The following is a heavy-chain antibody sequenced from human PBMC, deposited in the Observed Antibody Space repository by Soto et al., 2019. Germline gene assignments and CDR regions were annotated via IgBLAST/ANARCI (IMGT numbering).Heavy chain of an antibody. D-gene: IGHD3-10*01. Sequence: QVQLQESGPGLVKPSQTLSLTCTVSGGSISSGDYYWSWIRQPPGKGLEWIGYIYYSGSTYYNPSPYGRVNISVDTSKSQFSLKLSSVPAAATAVYYCARVGGFGATTIDYWGQGTRVTVSS. V-gene: IGHV4-30-4*01. J-gene: IGHJ4*02. CDR3: ARVGGFGATTIDY. CDR1: GGSISSGDYY. CDR2: IYYSGST.